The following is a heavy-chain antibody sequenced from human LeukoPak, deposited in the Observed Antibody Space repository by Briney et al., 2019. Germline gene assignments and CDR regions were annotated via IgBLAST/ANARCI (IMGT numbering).Heavy chain of an antibody. CDR1: GGSISSSSYY. J-gene: IGHJ4*02. D-gene: IGHD3-22*01. V-gene: IGHV4-39*07. CDR2: IYYSGST. CDR3: ARVAYYYDSSCQYYFDY. Sequence: PSETLSLTCTVSGGSISSSSYYWGWIRQLPGKGLEWIGSIYYSGSTYYNPSLKSRVTISVDTSKNQFSPKLSSVTAADTTVYYCARVAYYYDSSCQYYFDYWGQGTLVTVSS.